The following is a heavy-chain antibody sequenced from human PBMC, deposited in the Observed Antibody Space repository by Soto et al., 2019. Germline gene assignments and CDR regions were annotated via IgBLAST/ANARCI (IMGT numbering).Heavy chain of an antibody. D-gene: IGHD3-10*01. J-gene: IGHJ5*02. V-gene: IGHV4-59*01. CDR2: IYYSGST. Sequence: PSETLSLTCTVSGGSISSYYWSWIRQPPGKGLEWIGYIYYSGSTNYNPSLKSRVTISVDTSKNQFSLKLSSVTAADTAVYYCARLWFGADFNWFDPWGQGTLVTVS. CDR3: ARLWFGADFNWFDP. CDR1: GGSISSYY.